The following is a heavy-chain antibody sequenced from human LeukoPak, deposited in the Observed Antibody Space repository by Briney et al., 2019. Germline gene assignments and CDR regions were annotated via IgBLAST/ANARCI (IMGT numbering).Heavy chain of an antibody. CDR1: GYTFTSYG. D-gene: IGHD3-10*01. CDR3: ARDGGGFGGLPFDY. CDR2: ISAYNGNT. Sequence: ASVKVSCKAAGYTFTSYGISWVRQAPGQGLEGMGWISAYNGNTSYAQKLQGRVTMTTDTSTSTAYMELRSPRSDDTAVYYCARDGGGFGGLPFDYWGQGTLVTVSS. J-gene: IGHJ4*02. V-gene: IGHV1-18*01.